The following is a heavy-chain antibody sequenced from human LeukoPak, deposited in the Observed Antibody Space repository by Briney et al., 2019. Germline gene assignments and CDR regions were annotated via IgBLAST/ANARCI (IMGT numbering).Heavy chain of an antibody. D-gene: IGHD1-26*01. Sequence: SGTLSLTCAVSGGSISSSNWWSWVRQPPGKGLEWIGEIYHSGSTNYNPSLKSRVTISVDISKNQFSLKLSSVTAADTAVYYCARAPKIVGARHAFDIWGQGTMVTVSS. J-gene: IGHJ3*02. CDR1: GGSISSSNW. CDR3: ARAPKIVGARHAFDI. V-gene: IGHV4-4*02. CDR2: IYHSGST.